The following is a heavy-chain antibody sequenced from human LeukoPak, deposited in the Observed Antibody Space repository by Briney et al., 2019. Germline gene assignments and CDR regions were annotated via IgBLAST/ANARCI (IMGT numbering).Heavy chain of an antibody. Sequence: YPGGSLRLSCAASGFTFSSYAMSWVRQAPGKGLEWVSAISGSGGSTYYADSVKGRFTISRDNSKNTLYLQMNSLRAEDTAVYYCAKDPVWRDYGGNPLGYWGQGTLVTVSS. J-gene: IGHJ4*02. CDR2: ISGSGGST. CDR3: AKDPVWRDYGGNPLGY. V-gene: IGHV3-23*01. CDR1: GFTFSSYA. D-gene: IGHD4-23*01.